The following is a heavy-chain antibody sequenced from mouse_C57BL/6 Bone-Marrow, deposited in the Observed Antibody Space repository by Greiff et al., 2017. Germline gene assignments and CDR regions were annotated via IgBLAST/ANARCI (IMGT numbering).Heavy chain of an antibody. J-gene: IGHJ2*01. CDR1: GFTFSDYY. CDR3: ARQDYGSSYDD. D-gene: IGHD1-1*01. Sequence: EVKLVESGGGLVQPGGSLKLSCAASGFTFSDYYMYWVRQTPEKRLEWVAYISNGGGSPYYPDTVKGRFTISRDNAKNTRYLEMSRLKSEDTAMYYCARQDYGSSYDDWGQGTTLTVSS. CDR2: ISNGGGSP. V-gene: IGHV5-12*01.